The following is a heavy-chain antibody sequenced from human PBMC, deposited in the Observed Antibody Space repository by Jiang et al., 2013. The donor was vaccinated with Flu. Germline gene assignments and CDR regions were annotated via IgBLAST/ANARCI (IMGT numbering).Heavy chain of an antibody. Sequence: RLSCVVSGFTFDVYSMNWVRQAPGKGLEWVSSISGGGGTTYFADSVKGRFTISRDNSKNTLYLEMNSLRAEDTAVYYCAKENKYVTTSESYLDYWGQGTLVTVSS. V-gene: IGHV3-23*01. CDR2: ISGGGGTT. CDR3: AKENKYVTTSESYLDY. J-gene: IGHJ4*02. D-gene: IGHD4-17*01. CDR1: GFTFDVYS.